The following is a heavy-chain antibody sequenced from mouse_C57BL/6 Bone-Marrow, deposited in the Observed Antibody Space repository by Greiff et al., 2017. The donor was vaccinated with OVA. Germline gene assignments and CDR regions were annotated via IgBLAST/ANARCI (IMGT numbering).Heavy chain of an antibody. V-gene: IGHV3-6*01. CDR3: AREKIYDYGRVWFAY. CDR1: GYSITSGYY. CDR2: ISYDGSN. Sequence: EVKLEESGPGLVKPSQSLSLTCSVPGYSITSGYYWNWIRQFPGNKLEWMGYISYDGSNNYNPSLKNRISITRDTSKNQFFLKLNSVTTEDTATYYCAREKIYDYGRVWFAYWGQGTLVTVSA. J-gene: IGHJ3*01. D-gene: IGHD2-4*01.